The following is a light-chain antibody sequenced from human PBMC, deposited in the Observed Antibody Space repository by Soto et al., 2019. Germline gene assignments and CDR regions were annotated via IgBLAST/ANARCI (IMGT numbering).Light chain of an antibody. CDR2: SNN. V-gene: IGLV1-47*02. CDR3: AAWDDSLGRV. Sequence: QSVLTQPPSASGTPGQRVTISCSGSSSNIGSNYVYWYQQLPGTAPKLLIYSNNQRPSGVPDRFSGSKSGTSASLAISGLRSEDVADYYCAAWDDSLGRVFGGGTKLTVL. CDR1: SSNIGSNY. J-gene: IGLJ3*02.